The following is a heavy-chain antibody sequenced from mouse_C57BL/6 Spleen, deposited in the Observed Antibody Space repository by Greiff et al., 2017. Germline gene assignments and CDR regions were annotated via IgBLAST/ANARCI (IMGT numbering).Heavy chain of an antibody. J-gene: IGHJ4*01. CDR2: ISDGGSYT. CDR3: ASFLLGYAMDY. D-gene: IGHD2-1*01. V-gene: IGHV5-4*03. Sequence: DVMLVESGGGLVKPGGSLKLSCAASGFSFSSYAMSWVRQTPEKRLEWVATISDGGSYTYYPDNVKGRFTISRDNAKNNLYLQMSHLKSEDTAMYYCASFLLGYAMDYWGQGTSVTVSS. CDR1: GFSFSSYA.